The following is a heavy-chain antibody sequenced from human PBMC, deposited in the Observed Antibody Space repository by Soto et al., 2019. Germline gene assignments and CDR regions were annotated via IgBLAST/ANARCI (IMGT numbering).Heavy chain of an antibody. V-gene: IGHV1-3*01. CDR1: GYTFTSYA. CDR2: INAGNGNT. J-gene: IGHJ6*03. CDR3: ASSPQVRGATYDYYYMDV. D-gene: IGHD3-10*01. Sequence: ASVKVSCKASGYTFTSYAMHWVRQAPGQRLEWMGWINAGNGNTKYSQKFQGRVTITRDTSASTAYMELSSLRSEDTAVYYCASSPQVRGATYDYYYMDVWGKGTTVTV.